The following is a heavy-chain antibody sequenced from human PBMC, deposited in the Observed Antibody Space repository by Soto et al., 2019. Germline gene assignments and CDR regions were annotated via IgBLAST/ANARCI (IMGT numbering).Heavy chain of an antibody. CDR2: IYFDGMT. CDR1: GASLSSGGYY. CDR3: ARDRYGDYYAY. J-gene: IGHJ4*02. V-gene: IGHV4-31*03. Sequence: QVQLLESGPGLVKPSQTLSLSCIVSGASLSSGGYYWNWIRQHPGKGLEWIGYIYFDGMTYYNPSLESRVTMSIAASKNQFSLHLRSVTAADTAVYYCARDRYGDYYAYWGQGILVTVSS. D-gene: IGHD3-22*01.